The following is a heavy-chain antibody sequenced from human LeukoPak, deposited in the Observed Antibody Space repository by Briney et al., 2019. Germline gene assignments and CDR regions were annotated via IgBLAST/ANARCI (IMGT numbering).Heavy chain of an antibody. D-gene: IGHD2-15*01. Sequence: SETLSLTCTISGGSIGSYYWTWIRQPPGKGLELIGYIYYSGSTNYNPSLKSRVTISVDTSKNQFSLKLSSVTAADTAVYYCARVSSGVYFDYWGQGTLVTVSS. CDR1: GGSIGSYY. CDR3: ARVSSGVYFDY. J-gene: IGHJ4*02. CDR2: IYYSGST. V-gene: IGHV4-59*01.